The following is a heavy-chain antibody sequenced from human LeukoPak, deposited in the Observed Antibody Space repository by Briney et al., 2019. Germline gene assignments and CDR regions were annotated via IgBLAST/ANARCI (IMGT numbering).Heavy chain of an antibody. CDR1: GGSISSYY. J-gene: IGHJ4*02. CDR3: ARIPYSSGWYGAGGVHHYFDY. V-gene: IGHV4-59*01. D-gene: IGHD6-19*01. Sequence: SETLSLTCTVSGGSISSYYWSWIRQPPGKGLEWIGYIYYSGSTNYNPSLKSRVTISVDTSKNQFSLKLSSVTAADTAVYYCARIPYSSGWYGAGGVHHYFDYWGQGTLVTVSS. CDR2: IYYSGST.